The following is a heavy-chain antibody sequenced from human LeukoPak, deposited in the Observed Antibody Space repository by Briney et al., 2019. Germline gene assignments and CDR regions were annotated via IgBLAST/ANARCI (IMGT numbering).Heavy chain of an antibody. CDR1: GFTFSSYW. D-gene: IGHD4-11*01. J-gene: IGHJ4*02. Sequence: GGSLRLSCAASGFTFSSYWMHWVRQARGKGLMWVSRINSDGSSTNYADSVKGRFTISRDNAKNTLYLQMNSLRADDTAVYYCARGMGITTGGYWGQGTLVTVSS. CDR3: ARGMGITTGGY. V-gene: IGHV3-74*01. CDR2: INSDGSST.